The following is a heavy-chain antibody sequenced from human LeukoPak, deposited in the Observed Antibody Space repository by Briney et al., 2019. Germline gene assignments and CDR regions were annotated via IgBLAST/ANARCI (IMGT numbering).Heavy chain of an antibody. D-gene: IGHD3-10*01. CDR1: GFIFSDYY. CDR3: ARTGGAGSPSDT. Sequence: RGSLRLSCAASGFIFSDYYMTWIRQAPGKGLEWVSYISSSGGITYYADSVKGRFIISRDNAKNSLYLEMNSLRDDDTAVYFCARTGGAGSPSDTWGQGTLVTVSS. CDR2: ISSSGGIT. J-gene: IGHJ5*02. V-gene: IGHV3-11*01.